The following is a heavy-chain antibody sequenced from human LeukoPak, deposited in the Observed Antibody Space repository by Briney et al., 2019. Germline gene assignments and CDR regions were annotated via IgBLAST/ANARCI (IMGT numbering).Heavy chain of an antibody. CDR2: ISSDGGTT. CDR1: GFPFSTSW. Sequence: GGSLRLSCAASGFPFSTSWVHWVRQAPGKGLLWVSRISSDGGTTEYADSVKGRFAISRDNAKNTLNLQMNSLRAEDTAVYYCAARFRDGLDIWGQGTMVTVSS. J-gene: IGHJ3*02. CDR3: AARFRDGLDI. V-gene: IGHV3-74*01.